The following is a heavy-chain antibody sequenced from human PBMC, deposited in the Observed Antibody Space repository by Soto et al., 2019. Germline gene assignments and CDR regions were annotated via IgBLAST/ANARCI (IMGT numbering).Heavy chain of an antibody. J-gene: IGHJ6*02. V-gene: IGHV4-38-2*02. Sequence: PSETLSLTCTVSGGSISSGYYWGWIRQPPGKGLEWIGSTDHSGSTHYNPSLKSRITRSVDTSKNQFTLRLSSVTAADTDVYYCARDTAMVKGMDVWGQGNTVTVS. D-gene: IGHD5-18*01. CDR3: ARDTAMVKGMDV. CDR1: GGSISSGYY. CDR2: TDHSGST.